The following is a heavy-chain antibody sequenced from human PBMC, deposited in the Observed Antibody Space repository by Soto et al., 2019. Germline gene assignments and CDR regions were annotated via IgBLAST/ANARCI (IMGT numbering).Heavy chain of an antibody. Sequence: ASVKVSCKAPGYTFTGYYMHWVRQAPGQGLEWMVWINPNSGGTNYAQTFQGRVTMTRDTSISTAYMELSRLRSDDTAVYYCARGPYYYDSSGYYYPYWGQGTLVTVSA. V-gene: IGHV1-2*02. CDR1: GYTFTGYY. CDR2: INPNSGGT. D-gene: IGHD3-22*01. J-gene: IGHJ4*02. CDR3: ARGPYYYDSSGYYYPY.